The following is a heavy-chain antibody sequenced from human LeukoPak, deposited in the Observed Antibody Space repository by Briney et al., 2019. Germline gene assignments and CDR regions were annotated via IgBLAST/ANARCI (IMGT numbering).Heavy chain of an antibody. CDR2: IIPIFGTA. CDR1: GGTFSSYA. Sequence: GASVKVSCKASGGTFSSYAISWVRQAPGQGLEWMGGIIPIFGTANYAQKYQGRVTITADESTSTAYMELSSLRSEDTAVYYCARGRYCSSTSCLDFDYWGQGTLVTVSS. CDR3: ARGRYCSSTSCLDFDY. J-gene: IGHJ4*02. D-gene: IGHD2-2*01. V-gene: IGHV1-69*13.